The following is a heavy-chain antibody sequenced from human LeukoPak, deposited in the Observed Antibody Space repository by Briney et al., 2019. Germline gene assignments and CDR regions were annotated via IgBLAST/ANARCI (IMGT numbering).Heavy chain of an antibody. Sequence: ETLSLTCAVYGGSFSGYYWSWVRQAPGKGLEWVSAISGSGGSAYYADSVKGRFTISRDNSKNTLYLQMNSLRAEDTAVYYCAKENGYYYDSSVLLGYWGQGTLVTVSS. V-gene: IGHV3-23*01. CDR2: ISGSGGSA. CDR3: AKENGYYYDSSVLLGY. D-gene: IGHD3-22*01. J-gene: IGHJ4*02. CDR1: GGSFSGYY.